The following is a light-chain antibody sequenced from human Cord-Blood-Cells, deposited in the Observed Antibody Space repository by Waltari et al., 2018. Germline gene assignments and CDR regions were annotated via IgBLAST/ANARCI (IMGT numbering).Light chain of an antibody. Sequence: DTHMTQSPSSLSASVGDRVTITCRVSQSISSYVNWYQPKPGKAPKLLIYAASSLQSAVPSRFSGSGSGTDFTLTISSLQPEDFATYYCQQSYSTLFTFGPGTKVDIK. CDR1: QSISSY. V-gene: IGKV1-39*01. CDR2: AAS. CDR3: QQSYSTLFT. J-gene: IGKJ3*01.